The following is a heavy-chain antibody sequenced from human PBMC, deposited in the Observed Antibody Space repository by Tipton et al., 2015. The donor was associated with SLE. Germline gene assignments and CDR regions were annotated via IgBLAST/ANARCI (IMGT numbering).Heavy chain of an antibody. CDR3: ARGRDFRPGPFDD. Sequence: TLSLTCTISGGSITDYYWSWVRQSPGKGLEWIGYIYYTGTTNYNPSLKSRVTISVDTAKNHFSLTLNSVTAADTAVYYCARGRDFRPGPFDDWGQGTMVAVSS. CDR2: IYYTGTT. J-gene: IGHJ4*02. V-gene: IGHV4-59*08. D-gene: IGHD2-21*02. CDR1: GGSITDYY.